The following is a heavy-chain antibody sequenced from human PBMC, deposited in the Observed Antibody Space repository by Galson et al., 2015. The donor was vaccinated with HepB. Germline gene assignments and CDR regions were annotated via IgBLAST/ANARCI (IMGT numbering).Heavy chain of an antibody. Sequence: SLRLYCAASGLTFNSYGMHWVRQAPGKGLEWVAVISYEGSNKYYADSVKGRFTISRDNSKNTLYLQMNSLRAEDTAVYYCATTLALAGHRPHLPDYWGQGTLVTVSS. V-gene: IGHV3-30*03. CDR1: GLTFNSYG. J-gene: IGHJ4*02. CDR2: ISYEGSNK. D-gene: IGHD2-15*01. CDR3: ATTLALAGHRPHLPDY.